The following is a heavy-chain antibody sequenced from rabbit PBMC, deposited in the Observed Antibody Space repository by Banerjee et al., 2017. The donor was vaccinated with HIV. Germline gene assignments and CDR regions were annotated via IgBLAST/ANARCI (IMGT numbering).Heavy chain of an antibody. CDR3: VRGASGSGYYSL. Sequence: QEQLVEYGGGLVKPEGSLTLTCKASGFSFSDRDVMCWVRQAPGKGLEWIGCINTATGKAVYANWAKGRFTISSTSSTTVPLQMTSLTAADTATYFCVRGASGSGYYSLWGPGTLVTVS. V-gene: IGHV1S45*01. J-gene: IGHJ4*01. CDR2: INTATGKA. CDR1: GFSFSDRDV. D-gene: IGHD1-1*01.